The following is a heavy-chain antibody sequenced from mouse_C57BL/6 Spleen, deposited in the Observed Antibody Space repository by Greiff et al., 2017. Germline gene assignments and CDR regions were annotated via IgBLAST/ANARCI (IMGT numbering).Heavy chain of an antibody. Sequence: QVQLQQSGAELVRPGASVTLSCKASGYTFTDYEMHWVKQTPVHGLEWIGAIDPETGGTAYNQKFKGKALLTADKSSSTAYMELRSLTSEDSAVYYCTTSRPGYDYWGQGTTLTVAS. CDR3: TTSRPGYDY. V-gene: IGHV1-15*01. D-gene: IGHD1-2*01. J-gene: IGHJ2*01. CDR1: GYTFTDYE. CDR2: IDPETGGT.